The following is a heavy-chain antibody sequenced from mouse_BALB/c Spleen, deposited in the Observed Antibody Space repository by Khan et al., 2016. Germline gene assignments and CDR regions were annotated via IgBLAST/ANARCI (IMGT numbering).Heavy chain of an antibody. J-gene: IGHJ1*01. CDR1: GYTFTNYG. V-gene: IGHV9-1*02. CDR2: INTYTGEP. CDR3: ARSSTGGYFDV. D-gene: IGHD1-1*01. Sequence: QIQLVQSGPELKKPGETVKISCKASGYTFTNYGMNWVKQAPGKGLKWMGWINTYTGEPTYADDFKGRFAFSLDTSASTAYLQINNLKYEDMAAYFWARSSTGGYFDVWGAGTTVTVSS.